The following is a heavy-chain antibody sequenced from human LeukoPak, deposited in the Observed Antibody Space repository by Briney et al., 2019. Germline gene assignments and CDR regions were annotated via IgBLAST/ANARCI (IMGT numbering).Heavy chain of an antibody. V-gene: IGHV1-2*02. CDR2: INPNSGGT. D-gene: IGHD5-12*01. J-gene: IGHJ4*02. Sequence: ASVKVSCKASGYTFTGYYMHWVRQAPGQGLERMGWINPNSGGTNYAQKFQGRVTMTRDTSISTAYMELSRLRSDDTAVYYCAREGGYDLQSYYFDYWGQGTLVTVSS. CDR1: GYTFTGYY. CDR3: AREGGYDLQSYYFDY.